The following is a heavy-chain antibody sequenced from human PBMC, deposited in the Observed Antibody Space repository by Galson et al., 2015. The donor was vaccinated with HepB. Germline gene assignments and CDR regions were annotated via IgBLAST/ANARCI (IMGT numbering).Heavy chain of an antibody. CDR2: INSDGSST. D-gene: IGHD3-10*01. J-gene: IGHJ4*02. V-gene: IGHV3-74*01. CDR1: GFTFSRYW. CDR3: ARGGVRGPGGFDY. Sequence: SLRLSCAVSGFTFSRYWIHWVRQAPGKGLVWVSRINSDGSSTAYADSVKGRFTISRDNAENTLYLQMNSLRAEDTAVYYCARGGVRGPGGFDYWGQGTLVTVSS.